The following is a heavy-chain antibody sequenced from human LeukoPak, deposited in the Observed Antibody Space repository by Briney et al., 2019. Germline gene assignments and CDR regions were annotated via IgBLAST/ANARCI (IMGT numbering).Heavy chain of an antibody. V-gene: IGHV1-18*01. CDR2: ISAYNGIT. CDR3: ARDRQIVVVPAATYYYYYGMDV. D-gene: IGHD2-2*01. J-gene: IGHJ6*02. CDR1: GYTFTSYG. Sequence: ASVKVSCTASGYTFTSYGISWVRQAPGQGLEWMGWISAYNGITNYAQKLQGRVTMTTDTSTSTAYMELRSLRSDDTAVYYCARDRQIVVVPAATYYYYYGMDVWGQGTTVTVSS.